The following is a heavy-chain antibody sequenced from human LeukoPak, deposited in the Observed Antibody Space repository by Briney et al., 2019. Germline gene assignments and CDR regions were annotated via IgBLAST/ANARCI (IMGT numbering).Heavy chain of an antibody. CDR3: ARDYLSSAYSGLNQDY. CDR1: GFTFSSYG. CDR2: ISGSGTNT. D-gene: IGHD5-18*01. Sequence: PGGSLRLSCAASGFTFSSYGMSWVRQAPGKGLEWVSVISGSGTNTYYADSVKGRFTISRDNSKNTLYLQMNSLRVEDTAVYFCARDYLSSAYSGLNQDYWGQGTLVTVSS. V-gene: IGHV3-23*01. J-gene: IGHJ4*02.